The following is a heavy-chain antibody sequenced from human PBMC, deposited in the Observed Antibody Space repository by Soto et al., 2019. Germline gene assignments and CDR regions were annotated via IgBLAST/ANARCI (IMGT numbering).Heavy chain of an antibody. J-gene: IGHJ4*02. Sequence: EVQLLESGGGLVQPGGSLRLSCAASGFNFDNYPMGWVRQAPGKGLQWVSSIFETDDATEYTDSVQGRFFISRDNSKYTLYLQMTNLRVEDTAVYHCTRYGGPTQPHYLDHWGQGILVTVSS. D-gene: IGHD4-17*01. CDR1: GFNFDNYP. V-gene: IGHV3-23*01. CDR3: TRYGGPTQPHYLDH. CDR2: IFETDDAT.